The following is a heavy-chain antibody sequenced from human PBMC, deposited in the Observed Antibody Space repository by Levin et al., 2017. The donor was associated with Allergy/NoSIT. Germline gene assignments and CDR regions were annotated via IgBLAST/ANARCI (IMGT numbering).Heavy chain of an antibody. J-gene: IGHJ4*02. Sequence: SETLSLTCAVYGESFSGYYWSWVRRPPGKGLEWIGEINHNGGTNYNSSLKSRVTISVDRSKNQFSLTLSSVTAADTASYYCARRIGRNHPIDYWGQGTLVTVSS. D-gene: IGHD1-14*01. CDR2: INHNGGT. CDR1: GESFSGYY. V-gene: IGHV4-34*01. CDR3: ARRIGRNHPIDY.